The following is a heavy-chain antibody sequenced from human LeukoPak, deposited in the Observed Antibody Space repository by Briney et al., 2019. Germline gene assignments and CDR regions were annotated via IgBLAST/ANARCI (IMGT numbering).Heavy chain of an antibody. J-gene: IGHJ4*02. Sequence: GGSLRLSCAASGFTFSSYATSWVRQAPGKGLEWVSAISGSGGSTYYADSVKGRFTISRDNSKNTLYLQMNSLRAEDTAVYYCAKAPRGAVAAGYYFDYWGQGTLVTVSS. CDR1: GFTFSSYA. CDR3: AKAPRGAVAAGYYFDY. D-gene: IGHD2-15*01. CDR2: ISGSGGST. V-gene: IGHV3-23*01.